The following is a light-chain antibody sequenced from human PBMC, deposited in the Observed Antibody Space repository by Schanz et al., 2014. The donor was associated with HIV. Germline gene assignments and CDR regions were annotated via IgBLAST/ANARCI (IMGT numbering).Light chain of an antibody. J-gene: IGKJ1*01. CDR3: QQYNRYAST. V-gene: IGKV1-5*03. CDR1: QSISDS. CDR2: EAS. Sequence: DIQMTQSPSILYASVGDRITITCRASQSISDSLAWYQQKPGKAPNLLISEASILESGVPSRFSGSGSGTEFTLTITSLQPDDFATYYCQQYNRYASTFGQGTKGAIK.